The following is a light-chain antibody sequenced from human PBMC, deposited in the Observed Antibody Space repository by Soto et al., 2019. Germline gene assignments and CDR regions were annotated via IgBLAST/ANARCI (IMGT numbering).Light chain of an antibody. V-gene: IGLV2-23*01. CDR2: EGS. J-gene: IGLJ2*01. Sequence: QSALTQPASVSGSPGQSITISCTGTSSDVGSYNLVSWYQQHPGKAPKLMIYEGSKRPSGVSNRFSGSKSGNTASLTISGLQAEVEADYYCCSYAGTVFGGGTKLTVL. CDR3: CSYAGTV. CDR1: SSDVGSYNL.